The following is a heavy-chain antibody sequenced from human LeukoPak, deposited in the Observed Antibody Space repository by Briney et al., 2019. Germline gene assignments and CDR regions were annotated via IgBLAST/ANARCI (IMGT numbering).Heavy chain of an antibody. Sequence: GGSLRLSCAASGFTFSSYSMNWVRQAPGKGLEWVSSISSSSSYIYYADSVKGRFTISRDNAKNSLYLQMNSLRAEDTAVYYCARALFGGYYDSSGYYYGAFDIWGQGTMVTVSS. J-gene: IGHJ3*02. CDR2: ISSSSSYI. CDR3: ARALFGGYYDSSGYYYGAFDI. CDR1: GFTFSSYS. V-gene: IGHV3-21*01. D-gene: IGHD3-22*01.